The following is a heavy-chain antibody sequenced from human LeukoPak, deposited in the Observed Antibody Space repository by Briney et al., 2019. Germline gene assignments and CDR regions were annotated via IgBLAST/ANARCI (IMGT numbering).Heavy chain of an antibody. CDR1: GFTFDDYA. D-gene: IGHD5-18*01. CDR2: VSWDGGST. CDR3: AKDINPGYSYGPDY. Sequence: QPAGSLRLSCAASGFTFDDYAMHWVRQAPGKGLEWVSLVSWDGGSTYYADSVKGRFTISRDNSKNSLYLQMNSLRAEDTALYYCAKDINPGYSYGPDYWGQGTLVTVSS. J-gene: IGHJ4*02. V-gene: IGHV3-43D*04.